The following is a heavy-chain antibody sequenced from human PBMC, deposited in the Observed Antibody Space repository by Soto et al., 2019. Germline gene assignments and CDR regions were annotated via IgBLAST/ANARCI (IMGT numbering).Heavy chain of an antibody. J-gene: IGHJ3*02. Sequence: GGSLRLSCAASGFTFSSYAMSWVRQAPGKGLEWVSAISGSGGSTYYADSVKGRFTISRDNSKNTLYLQMNSLRAEDTAVYYCAKDRLVPAASDRDYDFWSGYYSPNYDAFDIWGQGTMVTVSS. CDR2: ISGSGGST. V-gene: IGHV3-23*01. D-gene: IGHD3-3*01. CDR1: GFTFSSYA. CDR3: AKDRLVPAASDRDYDFWSGYYSPNYDAFDI.